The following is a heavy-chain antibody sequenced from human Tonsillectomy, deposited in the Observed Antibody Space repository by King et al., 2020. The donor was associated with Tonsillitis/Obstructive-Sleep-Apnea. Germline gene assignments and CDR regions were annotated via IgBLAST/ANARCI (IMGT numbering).Heavy chain of an antibody. J-gene: IGHJ4*02. V-gene: IGHV3-30*18. CDR1: GFTFSSYG. CDR2: ISYDGSNK. D-gene: IGHD3-22*01. Sequence: VQLVESGGGVVQPGRSLRLSCAASGFTFSSYGMHWVRQAPGKGLEWVAVISYDGSNKNYVDSVKGRFTIYRDNSKNTLYLQMNSLRAEDTAVYYCAKGPTPNYYDSSGPKRNTPEYYFDYWGQGTLVTVSS. CDR3: AKGPTPNYYDSSGPKRNTPEYYFDY.